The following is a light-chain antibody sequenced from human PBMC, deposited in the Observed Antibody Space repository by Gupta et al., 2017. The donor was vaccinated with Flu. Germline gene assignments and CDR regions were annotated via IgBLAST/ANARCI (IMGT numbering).Light chain of an antibody. CDR1: SGDVGGYNY. Sequence: VTISWTGTSGDVGGYNYVACDQPHPGKAHKLMIYEVSKRSAGVPGRFSGSEAGNTASLTVSALKEEEAADYYGDADAGSNNWVFGGGTEVTVL. J-gene: IGLJ3*02. CDR3: DADAGSNNWV. V-gene: IGLV2-8*01. CDR2: EVS.